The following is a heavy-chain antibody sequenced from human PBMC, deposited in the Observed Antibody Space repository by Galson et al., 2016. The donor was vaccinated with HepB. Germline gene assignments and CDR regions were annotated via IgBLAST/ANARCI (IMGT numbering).Heavy chain of an antibody. CDR3: AKDGYIAGVSTASKN. V-gene: IGHV3-23*01. CDR2: ISGGGGDT. D-gene: IGHD5-12*01. J-gene: IGHJ4*02. CDR1: GFTLSNYA. Sequence: SLRLSCAASGFTLSNYAMSWVRQAPGKGLEWVSAISGGGGDTYYADPVKGRFTISRDNPKNTLYLEMNSLRAEDTAVYYCAKDGYIAGVSTASKNWGQGTLVTVSS.